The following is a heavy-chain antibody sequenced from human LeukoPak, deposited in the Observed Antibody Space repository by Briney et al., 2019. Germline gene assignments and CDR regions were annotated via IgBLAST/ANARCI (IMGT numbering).Heavy chain of an antibody. CDR2: IEYDGSYK. J-gene: IGHJ4*02. V-gene: IGHV3-30*02. D-gene: IGHD3-10*02. CDR3: AKDTYGLARVTLVGGDY. CDR1: GFTFSSYG. Sequence: QPGGSLRLSCAASGFTFSSYGMSWVRQAPGKGLEWVTFIEYDGSYKYYADSVKGRFTISRDDSENTLYLQMNSLRAEDTAVYYCAKDTYGLARVTLVGGDYWGQGTLVTVSS.